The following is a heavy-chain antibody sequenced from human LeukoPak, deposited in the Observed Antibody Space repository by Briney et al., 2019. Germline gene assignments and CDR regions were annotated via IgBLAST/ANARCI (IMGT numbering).Heavy chain of an antibody. Sequence: GGSLRLSCAASGITFSNYWMSWVRQAPGKGLEWVANIKQDGSEKYYVGSVKGRFTISRDNAKNSLYLQMNSLRAEDTAVYYCAKSVYYYATKGYYWYFDYWGQGTLVTVSS. CDR2: IKQDGSEK. J-gene: IGHJ4*02. CDR1: GITFSNYW. D-gene: IGHD3-22*01. CDR3: AKSVYYYATKGYYWYFDY. V-gene: IGHV3-7*05.